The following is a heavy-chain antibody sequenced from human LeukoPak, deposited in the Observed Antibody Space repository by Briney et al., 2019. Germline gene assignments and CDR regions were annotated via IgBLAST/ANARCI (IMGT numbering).Heavy chain of an antibody. CDR1: GYPFTAYY. CDR3: ARVHYDSSGYVDY. Sequence: ASVMVSCKASGYPFTAYYMHWVRQAPGQGLEWMGWINPDSGGTNYAQKFQGRVTMTRDTSISTAYMELTRLRSDDTAVYYCARVHYDSSGYVDYWGRGTLVTVSS. V-gene: IGHV1-2*02. CDR2: INPDSGGT. J-gene: IGHJ4*02. D-gene: IGHD3-22*01.